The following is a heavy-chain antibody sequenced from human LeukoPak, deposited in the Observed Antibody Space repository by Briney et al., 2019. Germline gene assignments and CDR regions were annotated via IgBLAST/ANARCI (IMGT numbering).Heavy chain of an antibody. J-gene: IGHJ4*02. CDR3: ARGHYYGSGSYDY. Sequence: PGGSLRLSCAASGFTFSSYSMSWIRQPPGKGLEWIGEINHSGSTNYNPSLKSRVTISVDTSKNQFSLKLSSVTAADTAVYYCARGHYYGSGSYDYWGQGTLVTVSS. V-gene: IGHV4-34*01. CDR1: GFTFSSYS. CDR2: INHSGST. D-gene: IGHD3-10*01.